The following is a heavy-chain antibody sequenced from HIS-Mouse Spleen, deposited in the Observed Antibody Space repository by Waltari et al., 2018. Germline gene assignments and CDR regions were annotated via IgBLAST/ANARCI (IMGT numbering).Heavy chain of an antibody. CDR2: IKRKTDGGTT. D-gene: IGHD6-6*01. V-gene: IGHV3-15*01. Sequence: EVQLVESGGGLVKPGGSLRLSCAASGFTFSNAWMSWVRQAPGKGREWGGRIKRKTDGGTTDYAAPVKGRFTISRDDSKNTLYLQMNSLKTEDTAVYYCTTVSSSFDYWGQGTLVTVSS. CDR1: GFTFSNAW. CDR3: TTVSSSFDY. J-gene: IGHJ4*02.